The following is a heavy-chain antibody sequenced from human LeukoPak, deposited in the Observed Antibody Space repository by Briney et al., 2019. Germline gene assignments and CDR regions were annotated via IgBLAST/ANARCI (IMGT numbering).Heavy chain of an antibody. J-gene: IGHJ4*02. CDR2: IWPDGSYK. V-gene: IGHV3-33*01. CDR3: VRASGSFDY. CDR1: GFNFNVYG. D-gene: IGHD1-26*01. Sequence: GRSLRLSCAASGFNFNVYGIHWVRQAPGKGLEWVAAIWPDGSYKYYADSVKGRFTISRDNPKNTLYLQMVSLGVEDTALYYCVRASGSFDYWGQGTLVTVSS.